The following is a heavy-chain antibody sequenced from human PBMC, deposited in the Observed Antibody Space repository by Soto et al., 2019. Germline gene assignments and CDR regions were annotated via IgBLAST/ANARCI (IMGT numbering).Heavy chain of an antibody. V-gene: IGHV4-59*01. J-gene: IGHJ6*02. D-gene: IGHD2-21*02. Sequence: SETLSLTYTVSGGSIRGYSWSWIRQPPGKGLEWIGYMYNTGSTVYNPSFKSRVTISVDTSKNQFSLKLNSVTAADTAVYYCARDLWGYCGTDCYPLDVWGQGTTVTVS. CDR3: ARDLWGYCGTDCYPLDV. CDR1: GGSIRGYS. CDR2: MYNTGST.